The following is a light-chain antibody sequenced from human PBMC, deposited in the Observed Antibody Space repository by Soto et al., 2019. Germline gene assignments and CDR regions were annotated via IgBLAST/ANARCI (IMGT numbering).Light chain of an antibody. CDR3: CSYAGTNSYV. Sequence: ALAQPRSVSGSPGQSVTISCTGTSSDVGGYNYVSWYQQHPDKAPKLMIYDVTKRPSGVPHRFSGSKSDNTASLTISGLQAEDEADYYCCSYAGTNSYVFGTGTKVTVL. J-gene: IGLJ1*01. V-gene: IGLV2-11*01. CDR2: DVT. CDR1: SSDVGGYNY.